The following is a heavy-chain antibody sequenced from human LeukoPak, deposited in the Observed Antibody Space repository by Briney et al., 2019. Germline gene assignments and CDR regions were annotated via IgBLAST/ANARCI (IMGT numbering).Heavy chain of an antibody. J-gene: IGHJ4*02. CDR1: GFTFDDYA. CDR2: ISGDGNST. Sequence: GGSLRLSCAASGFTFDDYAMHWVRQAPGKGLEWVSLISGDGNSTYYAGSVKGRFTISRDNSKNSLYLQMNSLRTEDTAFYYCAPNFGAYYYDTSGYYDFWGQGTLVTVSS. V-gene: IGHV3-43*02. D-gene: IGHD3-22*01. CDR3: APNFGAYYYDTSGYYDF.